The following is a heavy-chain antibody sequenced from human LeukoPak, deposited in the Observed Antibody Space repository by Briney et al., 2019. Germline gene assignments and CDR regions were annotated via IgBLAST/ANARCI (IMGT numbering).Heavy chain of an antibody. CDR2: ISYDGSNK. CDR1: GFTFSSYA. D-gene: IGHD3-22*01. V-gene: IGHV3-30*18. CDR3: AKAPNYYDSSGYYTGGFTFDY. J-gene: IGHJ4*02. Sequence: PGGSLRLSCVASGFTFSSYALMWVRKAPGKGLEWVAVISYDGSNKYYADSVKGRFTISRDNSKNTLYLQMNSLRAEDTAVYYCAKAPNYYDSSGYYTGGFTFDYWGQGTLVTVS.